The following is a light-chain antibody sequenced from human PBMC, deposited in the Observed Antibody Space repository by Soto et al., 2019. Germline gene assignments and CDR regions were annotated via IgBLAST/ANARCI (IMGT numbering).Light chain of an antibody. CDR3: QSYDSSLSGYV. Sequence: QSMLTQPPSVSVATGQSVTISCTGSSYNIGAGYDVHWYQQLPGTAPKLLIYGNSNRPSGVPDRFSGSKSGTSASLAITGLQAEDEADYYCQSYDSSLSGYVFGTGTQLTVL. CDR2: GNS. V-gene: IGLV1-40*01. CDR1: SYNIGAGYD. J-gene: IGLJ1*01.